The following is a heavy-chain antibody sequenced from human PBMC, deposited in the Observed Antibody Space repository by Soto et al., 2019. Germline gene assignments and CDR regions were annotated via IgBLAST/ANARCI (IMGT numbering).Heavy chain of an antibody. J-gene: IGHJ3*02. CDR1: GGSISSGDYY. CDR2: IYYSGSP. CDR3: AREMPQQLVPHAFDI. D-gene: IGHD6-13*01. V-gene: IGHV4-30-4*01. Sequence: QVQLQESGPGLVKPSQTLSLTCTVSGGSISSGDYYWSWIRQPPGKGLEWIGYIYYSGSPYYNPSHKSRVTISVDTSKNRFSMKLSAVTAADTAVYYCAREMPQQLVPHAFDIWGQGTMVTVSS.